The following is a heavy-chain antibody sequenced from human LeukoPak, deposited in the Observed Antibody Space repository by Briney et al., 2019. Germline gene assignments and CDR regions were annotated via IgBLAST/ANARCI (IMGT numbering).Heavy chain of an antibody. J-gene: IGHJ4*02. D-gene: IGHD6-19*01. CDR2: ISSSGSTI. V-gene: IGHV3-11*01. Sequence: KTGGSLRLSCAASGFTFSDYYMSWIRQAPGKGLERVSYISSSGSTIYYADSVKGRFTISRDNAKNSLYLQMNSLRAEDTAVYYCARDLVAVAGRDYWGQGTLVTVSS. CDR3: ARDLVAVAGRDY. CDR1: GFTFSDYY.